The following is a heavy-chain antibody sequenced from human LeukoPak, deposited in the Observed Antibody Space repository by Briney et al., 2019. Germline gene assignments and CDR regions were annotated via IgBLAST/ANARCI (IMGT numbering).Heavy chain of an antibody. Sequence: PGGSLRLSCAASGVTSNYFTWVRQAPGKGLEWVSVIYNGGTTYYADSVKGRFTISRDNSKSTLFVYLQMNSLRTDDTAVYYCAGGGEAARSLHHWGQGTLVTVSS. V-gene: IGHV3-66*02. CDR2: IYNGGTT. J-gene: IGHJ5*02. D-gene: IGHD6-6*01. CDR1: GVTSNY. CDR3: AGGGEAARSLHH.